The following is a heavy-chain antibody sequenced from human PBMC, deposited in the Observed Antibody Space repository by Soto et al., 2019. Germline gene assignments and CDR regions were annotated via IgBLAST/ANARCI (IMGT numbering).Heavy chain of an antibody. CDR3: AKETPVTWYYFDY. CDR2: ISWNSGSI. V-gene: IGHV3-9*01. CDR1: GFTFDDYA. J-gene: IGHJ4*02. D-gene: IGHD4-17*01. Sequence: EVQLVESGGGLVQPGRSLRLSCAASGFTFDDYAMHWVRQAPGKGLEWVSGISWNSGSIGYADSVKGRFTISRDNAKNSLYLQMNSLRAEDTALYYCAKETPVTWYYFDYWGQGTLVTVSS.